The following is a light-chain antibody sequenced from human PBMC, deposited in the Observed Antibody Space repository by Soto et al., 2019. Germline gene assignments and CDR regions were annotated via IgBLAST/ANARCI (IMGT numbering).Light chain of an antibody. CDR2: DAS. CDR1: QSISSW. J-gene: IGKJ2*01. CDR3: QQYNSYQYT. Sequence: DIQMTQSPSTLSASVGDRVTITCWASQSISSWLAWYQRKPGKAPKLLIYDASSLESGVPSRFSGSGSGTEFTLTISSLQPDDFATYYCQQYNSYQYTFGQGTKLEIK. V-gene: IGKV1-5*01.